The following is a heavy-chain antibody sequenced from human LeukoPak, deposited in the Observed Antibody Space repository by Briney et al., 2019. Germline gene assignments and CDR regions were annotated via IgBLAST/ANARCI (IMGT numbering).Heavy chain of an antibody. CDR2: VHHGGTI. D-gene: IGHD4-23*01. CDR1: GGSVIGVNW. CDR3: AYWDKGYGGTNFDY. Sequence: SGTLSLTCAVSGGSVIGVNWWSWVRQPPGKGLEWIGEVHHGGTINYTPSPKGRADISLDTSKNQISLKLSFVTAADTAVYYCAYWDKGYGGTNFDYWGRGTLVTVSS. V-gene: IGHV4-4*02. J-gene: IGHJ4*02.